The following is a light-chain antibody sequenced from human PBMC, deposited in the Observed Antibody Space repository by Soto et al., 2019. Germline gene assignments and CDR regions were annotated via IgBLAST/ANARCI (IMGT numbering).Light chain of an antibody. CDR3: QHYDNLPLT. J-gene: IGKJ4*01. CDR2: DAS. V-gene: IGKV1-33*01. Sequence: DIQMTQSPSSLSASVGVRVTIACQASHNIYNYLNWYHQKPGKAPKLLIFDASNLERGVPSRLSGSGSRTHFSLTINNLQPEDVGTYFCQHYDNLPLTFGGGTKVDIK. CDR1: HNIYNY.